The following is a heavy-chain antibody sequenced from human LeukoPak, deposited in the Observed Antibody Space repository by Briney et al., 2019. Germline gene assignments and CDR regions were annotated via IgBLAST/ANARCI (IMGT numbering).Heavy chain of an antibody. D-gene: IGHD2-21*01. Sequence: GGSLRLSCAASGFTFSSYWMSWVRQAPGKGLEWVANIKQDGSEKYYVDSVKGRFTISRDDAKNSLYLQMNSLRAEDTAVYYCARDHRGIYSPFDYWGQGTLVTVSS. V-gene: IGHV3-7*01. CDR2: IKQDGSEK. CDR3: ARDHRGIYSPFDY. J-gene: IGHJ4*02. CDR1: GFTFSSYW.